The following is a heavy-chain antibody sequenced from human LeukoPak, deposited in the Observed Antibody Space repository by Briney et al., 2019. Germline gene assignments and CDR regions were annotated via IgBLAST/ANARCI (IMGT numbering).Heavy chain of an antibody. Sequence: GGSLRLSCAASGFTFSSYSVNWVRQAPGKGLEWVSSISSSSSYIYYADSVKGRFTISRDNAKNSLYLQMNSLRAEDTAVYYCARDAYAYDYVWGSYRYTPYYFDYWGQGTLVTVSS. CDR2: ISSSSSYI. CDR1: GFTFSSYS. V-gene: IGHV3-21*01. CDR3: ARDAYAYDYVWGSYRYTPYYFDY. J-gene: IGHJ4*02. D-gene: IGHD3-16*02.